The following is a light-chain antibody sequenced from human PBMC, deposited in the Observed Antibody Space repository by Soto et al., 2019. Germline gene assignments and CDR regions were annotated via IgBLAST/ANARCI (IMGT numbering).Light chain of an antibody. CDR3: SSYTSSSTPYA. J-gene: IGLJ1*01. V-gene: IGLV2-14*01. CDR1: SSDVGGYNY. Sequence: QSALTQPASVSGSPGQSITISCTGTSSDVGGYNYVSWYQQHPGKAPKLMIYDVSNRPSGVSNRFSGSKSGNTASLTISGLQAEDEVDYQCSSYTSSSTPYAFGTGTKVTVL. CDR2: DVS.